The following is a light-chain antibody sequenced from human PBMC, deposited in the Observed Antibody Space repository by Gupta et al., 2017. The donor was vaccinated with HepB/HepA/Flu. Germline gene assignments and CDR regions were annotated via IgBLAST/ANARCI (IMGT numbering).Light chain of an antibody. CDR1: QSVSRN. CDR3: QHDNNWPWT. V-gene: IGKV3-15*01. J-gene: IGKJ1*01. Sequence: ELVMTQSPATLSVSPGARATLSCRASQSVSRNLAWYQQKPGQAPRLLIYGRTTRATGFPARFSGSGSGTELTLTISSLQSEDFAVYYCQHDNNWPWTFGEGIKVEIK. CDR2: GRT.